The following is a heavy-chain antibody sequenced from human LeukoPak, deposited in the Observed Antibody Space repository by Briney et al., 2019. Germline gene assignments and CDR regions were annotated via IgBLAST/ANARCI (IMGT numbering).Heavy chain of an antibody. V-gene: IGHV3-7*01. D-gene: IGHD4-17*01. CDR1: GYTFSGYW. CDR3: ARARRLLPDY. Sequence: GGSLGLSCAASGYTFSGYWMSWVRQAPGKGLEWVANIGQDGSKKYYVDSVKGRFTISRDNAKNSLYLQMNSLRAEDTAVYYCARARRLLPDYWGQGTLVTVSS. CDR2: IGQDGSKK. J-gene: IGHJ4*02.